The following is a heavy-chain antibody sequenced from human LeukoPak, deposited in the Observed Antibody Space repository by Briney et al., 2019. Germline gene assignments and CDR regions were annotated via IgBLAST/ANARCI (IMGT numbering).Heavy chain of an antibody. V-gene: IGHV4-34*01. CDR2: INHSGST. Sequence: PSETLSLTCAVYGGSFSGYYWSWIRQPPGKGLEWIGEINHSGSTNYNPSLKSRVTISVDTSKNQFSLKLSSVTAADTAVYYCTRYDYGDQLVHFDYWGQGTLVTVSS. D-gene: IGHD4-17*01. CDR1: GGSFSGYY. J-gene: IGHJ4*02. CDR3: TRYDYGDQLVHFDY.